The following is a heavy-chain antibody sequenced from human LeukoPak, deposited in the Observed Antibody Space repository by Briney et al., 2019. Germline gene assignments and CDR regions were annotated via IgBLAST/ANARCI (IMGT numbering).Heavy chain of an antibody. J-gene: IGHJ3*02. V-gene: IGHV3-21*01. CDR1: GFTFSSYS. CDR2: ISSSSSYI. Sequence: GGSLRLSCAASGFTFSSYSMNWVRQAPGKGLEWVSSISSSSSYIYYADSVKGRFTISRDNAKNSLYLQMNSLRAEDTAVYYCARDRDYCSSTSCYLEAFDIWGQGTMVTVSS. D-gene: IGHD2-2*01. CDR3: ARDRDYCSSTSCYLEAFDI.